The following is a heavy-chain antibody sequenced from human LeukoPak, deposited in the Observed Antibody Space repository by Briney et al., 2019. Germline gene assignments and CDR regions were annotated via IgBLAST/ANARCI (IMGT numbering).Heavy chain of an antibody. V-gene: IGHV3-7*03. CDR2: INQDGSEK. D-gene: IGHD6-19*01. Sequence: GGSLRLSCAASGFTFSSYWMSWVRQAPGKGLEWVANINQDGSEKYYVDSVKGRFTISRDNAKDSLYLQMNSLRAEDTALYYCAKDMGGAVAGNSFDYWGQGTLVTVSS. J-gene: IGHJ4*02. CDR3: AKDMGGAVAGNSFDY. CDR1: GFTFSSYW.